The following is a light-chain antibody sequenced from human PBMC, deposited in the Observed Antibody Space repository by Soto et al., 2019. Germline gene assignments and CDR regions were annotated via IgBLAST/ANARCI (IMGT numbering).Light chain of an antibody. J-gene: IGLJ1*01. V-gene: IGLV2-18*01. CDR1: STDFVTYNR. Sequence: QSALTQPPSVSGSPGQSVTISCTGTSTDFVTYNRVSWYQQPPGTAPKLIVYEAINRPSGVPDRFSGSKSGNTASLTISGLQAADEADYYCSLYTSENTYVFGTGTKLTVL. CDR3: SLYTSENTYV. CDR2: EAI.